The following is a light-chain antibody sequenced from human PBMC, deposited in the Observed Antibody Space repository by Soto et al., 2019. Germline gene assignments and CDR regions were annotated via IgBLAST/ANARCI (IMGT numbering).Light chain of an antibody. J-gene: IGKJ1*01. CDR1: QSVFYSSNNKNY. CDR2: WAS. Sequence: DIVMTQSPDSLAVSLGERATXNCXSSQSVFYSSNNKNYLAWYQQKPGQPPKLLIYWASTRESGVPDRFSGSGSGTDFTLTISSLQAEDVAVYYCQQYYSTLRTFGQGTKVDIK. CDR3: QQYYSTLRT. V-gene: IGKV4-1*01.